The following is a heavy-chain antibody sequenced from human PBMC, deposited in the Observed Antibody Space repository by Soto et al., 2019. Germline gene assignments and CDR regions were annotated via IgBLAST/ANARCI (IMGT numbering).Heavy chain of an antibody. CDR1: GFTFTTAW. CDR3: TRPGGQQLVQPYYYYGMDV. V-gene: IGHV3-15*07. J-gene: IGHJ6*02. Sequence: PGGSLRLSCAASGFTFTTAWINWVRQAPGKGLEWVGRIKSKTDGGTPDFAAPVRGRFTISRDDSKNTAYLQMNSLKTEDTAVYYCTRPGGQQLVQPYYYYGMDVWGQGTTVTVSS. D-gene: IGHD6-13*01. CDR2: IKSKTDGGTP.